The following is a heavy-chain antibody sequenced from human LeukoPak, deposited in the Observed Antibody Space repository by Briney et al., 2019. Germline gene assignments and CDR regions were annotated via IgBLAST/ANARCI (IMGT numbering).Heavy chain of an antibody. CDR2: ISYDGSNK. Sequence: PGGSLSLSCAASGFTFSSYGMHWVRQAPGKGLEWVAVISYDGSNKYYADSVKGRFTISRDNSKNTLYLQMNSLRAEDTAVYYCAKDLPYYDILTGYFTHWGQGTLVTVSS. V-gene: IGHV3-30*18. D-gene: IGHD3-9*01. CDR3: AKDLPYYDILTGYFTH. J-gene: IGHJ4*02. CDR1: GFTFSSYG.